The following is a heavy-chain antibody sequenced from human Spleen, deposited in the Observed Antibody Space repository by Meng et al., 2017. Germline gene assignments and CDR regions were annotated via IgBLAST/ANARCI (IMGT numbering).Heavy chain of an antibody. CDR3: AKEDTSGYYKYFHH. J-gene: IGHJ1*01. D-gene: IGHD6-19*01. CDR2: ISSSSTI. V-gene: IGHV3-69-1*02. Sequence: GESLKISCAASGFTFSDYYMNWVRQAPGKGLEWVSSISSSSTIYYADSVKGRFTISRDNAKNSLYLQMNSLRADDTAFYYCAKEDTSGYYKYFHHWGQGTLVTVSS. CDR1: GFTFSDYY.